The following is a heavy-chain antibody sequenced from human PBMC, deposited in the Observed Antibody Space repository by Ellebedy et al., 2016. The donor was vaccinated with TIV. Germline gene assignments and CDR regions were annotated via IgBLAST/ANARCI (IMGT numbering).Heavy chain of an antibody. J-gene: IGHJ4*02. CDR2: ISGSSTAK. CDR1: GFTFSSYA. Sequence: GESLKISXAASGFTFSSYAMSWVRQTPGKGLEWVSAISGSSTAKYYADSVKGRFTISRDNFKNTLYLQMDSLRAEDTAVYFCAKNHSTYVGYWGQGTLVTVSS. V-gene: IGHV3-23*01. D-gene: IGHD2-2*01. CDR3: AKNHSTYVGY.